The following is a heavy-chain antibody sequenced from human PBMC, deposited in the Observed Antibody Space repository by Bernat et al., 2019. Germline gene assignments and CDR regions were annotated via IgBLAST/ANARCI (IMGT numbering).Heavy chain of an antibody. CDR2: IIPIFGTA. J-gene: IGHJ5*02. Sequence: QVQLVQSGAEVKKPGSSVKVSCKASGGTFSSYAISWVRQAPGQGLEWMGGIIPIFGTADYAPKFQGRVAITAEKSTSTAYMELSSLRSEDTAVYYCARVYSGYDQTFDPWGQGTLVTVSS. CDR3: ARVYSGYDQTFDP. CDR1: GGTFSSYA. V-gene: IGHV1-69*06. D-gene: IGHD5-12*01.